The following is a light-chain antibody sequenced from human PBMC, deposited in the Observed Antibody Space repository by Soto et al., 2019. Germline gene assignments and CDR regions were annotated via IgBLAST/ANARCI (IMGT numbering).Light chain of an antibody. J-gene: IGKJ1*01. CDR3: QQYNNGAAWT. V-gene: IGKV3D-15*01. Sequence: EIVLTQSPATLSVSPGERATLSCRASQSVSSDLAWYQQKPGQAHRLLIYGASTRATGIPARFSGSGGGTEFSLTISSLQYEAFSLYYSQQYNNGAAWTFGHGTDVEIK. CDR2: GAS. CDR1: QSVSSD.